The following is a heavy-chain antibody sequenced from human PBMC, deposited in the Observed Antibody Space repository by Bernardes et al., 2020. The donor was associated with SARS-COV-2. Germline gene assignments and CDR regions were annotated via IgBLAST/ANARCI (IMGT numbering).Heavy chain of an antibody. CDR1: GFTFAAYA. V-gene: IGHV3-21*04. Sequence: GGSLRLSCAASGFTFAAYAMNWVRQAPGKGLEWISSISTSSSYISYSDSVRGRFTISRDNAKNSVSLQMNSLRAEDTAVYYCAEHILAGYYTGYWGQGTPVTVSS. J-gene: IGHJ4*02. CDR3: AEHILAGYYTGY. D-gene: IGHD3-9*01. CDR2: ISTSSSYI.